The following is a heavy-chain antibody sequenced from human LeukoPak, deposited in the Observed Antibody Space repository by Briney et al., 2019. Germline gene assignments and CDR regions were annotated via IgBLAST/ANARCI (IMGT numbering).Heavy chain of an antibody. CDR1: GGSISSSSYY. CDR2: IYYSGST. V-gene: IGHV4-39*07. CDR3: ARGPPVTGYYLYFDY. D-gene: IGHD3-9*01. Sequence: SETLSLTCTVSGGSISSSSYYWGWIRQPPGKGLEWIGSIYYSGSTYYNPSLKSRVTISVDTSKNQFSLKLSSVTAADTAVYYCARGPPVTGYYLYFDYWGQGTLVTVSS. J-gene: IGHJ4*02.